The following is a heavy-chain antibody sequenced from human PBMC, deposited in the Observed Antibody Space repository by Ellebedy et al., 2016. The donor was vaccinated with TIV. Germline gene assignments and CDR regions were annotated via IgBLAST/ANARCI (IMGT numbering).Heavy chain of an antibody. V-gene: IGHV4-39*01. D-gene: IGHD6-13*01. CDR1: GGSISSSSYY. CDR3: ARHWVEQLVFDY. Sequence: MPSETLSLTCTVSGGSISSSSYYWGWIRQPPGKGLEWIGRIYYSGSTYYNPSLKSRFTISVDTSKNQFSLKLSSVTAAETGVYYCARHWVEQLVFDYWGQGTLVTVSP. J-gene: IGHJ4*02. CDR2: IYYSGST.